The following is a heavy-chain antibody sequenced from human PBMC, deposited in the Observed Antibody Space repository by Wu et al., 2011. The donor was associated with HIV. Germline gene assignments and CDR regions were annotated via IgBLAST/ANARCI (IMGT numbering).Heavy chain of an antibody. CDR2: ISAYNGDT. D-gene: IGHD3/OR15-3a*01. V-gene: IGHV1-18*01. CDR1: GDSFTNYG. J-gene: IGHJ4*02. Sequence: QVQMVQSGAEVKKPGASVKVSCKASGDSFTNYGISWVRQAPGQGLEWMGWISAYNGDTEYVQKYQGRVTMTTDTSTSTAYMELSNLTSDDTATYFCVRDPPRTNSWGQGTLVTVSS. CDR3: VRDPPRTNS.